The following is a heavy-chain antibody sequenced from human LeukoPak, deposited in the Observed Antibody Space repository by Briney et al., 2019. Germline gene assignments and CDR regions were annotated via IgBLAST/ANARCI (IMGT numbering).Heavy chain of an antibody. CDR2: IYIRGST. V-gene: IGHV4-4*07. CDR1: GGSISSYF. Sequence: SETLSLTCTVSGGSISSYFWSWIRQPAGKGLEWIGRIYIRGSTKYNPSLKSRVTMSVDTSKNQFSLKLTSVTAADTAVYYCARDPSAAVDDAFDIWGQGTMVTVSS. D-gene: IGHD6-19*01. CDR3: ARDPSAAVDDAFDI. J-gene: IGHJ3*02.